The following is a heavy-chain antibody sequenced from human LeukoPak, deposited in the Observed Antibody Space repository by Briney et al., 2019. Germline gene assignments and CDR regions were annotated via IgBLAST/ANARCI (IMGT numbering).Heavy chain of an antibody. J-gene: IGHJ5*02. D-gene: IGHD2-15*01. V-gene: IGHV1-46*01. CDR3: ARDGGGNWFDP. CDR1: GYPFTSYY. CDR2: INPTDGST. Sequence: ASVTVSCKASGYPFTSYYIHWVRQAPGQGLEWMGLINPTDGSTNYAQKFQGRVTMTRDMSTKTLYMELSSLTSEDTAVYFCARDGGGNWFDPWGQGTLVTVSS.